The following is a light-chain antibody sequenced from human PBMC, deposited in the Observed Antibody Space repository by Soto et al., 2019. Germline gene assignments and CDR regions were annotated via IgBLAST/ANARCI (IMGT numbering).Light chain of an antibody. Sequence: EIVLTQSPATLSLSPGERATLSCRANQSVSTYLAWYQQKPGQAPRLLIYDASNRATGIPARFSGSGSGTDVTLTIISLEPEDFAVYYCQQRSNWPPAFGQGTKLEIK. CDR1: QSVSTY. CDR2: DAS. CDR3: QQRSNWPPA. V-gene: IGKV3-11*01. J-gene: IGKJ2*01.